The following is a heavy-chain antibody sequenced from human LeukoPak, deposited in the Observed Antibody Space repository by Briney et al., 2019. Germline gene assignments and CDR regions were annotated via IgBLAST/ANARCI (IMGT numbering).Heavy chain of an antibody. CDR2: ISYDGSNK. V-gene: IGHV3-30*03. J-gene: IGHJ4*02. D-gene: IGHD6-19*01. CDR1: GFTFSDYA. Sequence: GGSLRLSCVASGFTFSDYAMHWVRQAPGKGLEWVAVISYDGSNKYYADSVKGRFTFSGDNSKNTLYLQMNSLRAEDTALYYCASGGIAVAGYFDYWGQGTLVTVSS. CDR3: ASGGIAVAGYFDY.